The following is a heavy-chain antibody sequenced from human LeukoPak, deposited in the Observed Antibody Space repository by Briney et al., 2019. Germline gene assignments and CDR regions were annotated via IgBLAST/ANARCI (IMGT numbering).Heavy chain of an antibody. CDR3: ARGGTYSSSGVDWFDP. J-gene: IGHJ5*02. V-gene: IGHV1-2*02. CDR1: GYTFTGYY. CDR2: INPNSGGT. Sequence: GASVKVSCKASGYTFTGYYMHWVRQAPGQGLEWMGWINPNSGGTNYAQKFQGRVTMTRDMSTSTVYMELSSLRSEDTAVYYCARGGTYSSSGVDWFDPWGQGTLVTVSS. D-gene: IGHD6-6*01.